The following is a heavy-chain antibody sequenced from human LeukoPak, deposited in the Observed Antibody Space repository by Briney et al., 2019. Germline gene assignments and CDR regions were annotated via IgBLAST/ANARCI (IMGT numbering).Heavy chain of an antibody. V-gene: IGHV1-18*01. J-gene: IGHJ3*02. CDR1: GYTFTSYG. CDR2: ISAYNGNT. Sequence: ASVKVSCKASGYTFTSYGISWVRQAPGQGLEWMGWISAYNGNTNYAQKLQGRVTMTTDTSTSTAYMELRSLRSDDTAVYYCARGLSILRYFDPNPLDAFDIWGHGTMVTVSS. CDR3: ARGLSILRYFDPNPLDAFDI. D-gene: IGHD3-9*01.